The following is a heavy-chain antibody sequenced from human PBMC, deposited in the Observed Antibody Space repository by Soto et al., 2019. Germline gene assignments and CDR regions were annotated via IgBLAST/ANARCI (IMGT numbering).Heavy chain of an antibody. CDR1: VFTFSSYA. D-gene: IGHD3-22*01. CDR2: ISGSGGST. V-gene: IGHV3-23*01. CDR3: AKLSYYYESSGYLRY. J-gene: IGHJ4*02. Sequence: VGSLRLSCASSVFTFSSYAMSCVRQSPGKGLEWVSAISGSGGSTYYADSVKGRFTISRDNSKNTLYLQMNSLRAEDTAVYYCAKLSYYYESSGYLRYWGQGTLVTVSS.